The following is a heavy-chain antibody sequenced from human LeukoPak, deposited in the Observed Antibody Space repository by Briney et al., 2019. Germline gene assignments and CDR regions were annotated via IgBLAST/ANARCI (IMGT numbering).Heavy chain of an antibody. CDR3: AKDGDSSGYYYAGFDY. Sequence: GRSLRLSCAASGFTFSSYAMSWVRQAPGKGLEWVSAISGSGGSTYYADSVKGRFTISRDNSKNTLYLQMNSLRAEDTAVYYCAKDGDSSGYYYAGFDYWGQGTLVTVSS. V-gene: IGHV3-23*01. D-gene: IGHD3-22*01. CDR1: GFTFSSYA. J-gene: IGHJ4*02. CDR2: ISGSGGST.